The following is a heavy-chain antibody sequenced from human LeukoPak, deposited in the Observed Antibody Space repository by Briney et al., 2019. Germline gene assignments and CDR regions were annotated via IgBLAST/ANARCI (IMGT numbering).Heavy chain of an antibody. CDR1: GFTFDDYG. V-gene: IGHV3-20*04. Sequence: GGSLRLSCAASGFTFDDYGMSWVRQVPGKGLEWVSGINWNGGSTGYTDSVKGRFTISRDNAKNSLFLQMNSLRAEDTALYYCARGCNNWYAFGDYWGQGTLVTVSS. J-gene: IGHJ4*02. CDR3: ARGCNNWYAFGDY. CDR2: INWNGGST. D-gene: IGHD1-1*01.